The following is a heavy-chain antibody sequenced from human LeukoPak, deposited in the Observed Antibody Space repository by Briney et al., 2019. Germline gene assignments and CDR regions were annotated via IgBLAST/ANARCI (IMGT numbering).Heavy chain of an antibody. CDR3: ATDHRYSGYDYDWFDP. CDR1: GGTFSSYA. V-gene: IGHV1-69*13. J-gene: IGHJ5*02. CDR2: IIPIFGTA. D-gene: IGHD5-12*01. Sequence: GASVKVSCKASGGTFSSYAISWVRQAPGQGLEWMGGIIPIFGTANYAQKFQGRVTITADESTSTAYMELSSLRSEDTAVYYCATDHRYSGYDYDWFDPWGQGTLVTVSS.